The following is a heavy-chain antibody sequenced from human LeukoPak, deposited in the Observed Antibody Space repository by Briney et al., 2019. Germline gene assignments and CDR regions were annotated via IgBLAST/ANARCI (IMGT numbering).Heavy chain of an antibody. V-gene: IGHV7-4-1*02. D-gene: IGHD3-3*01. Sequence: GASVKVSCKASGYTFTSYGISWVRQAPGQGLEWMGWINTNTGNPTYAQGFTGRFVFSLDTSVSTAYLQISSLKAEDTAVYYCARGPYYDFWSGYLNWFDPWGQGTLVTVSS. CDR3: ARGPYYDFWSGYLNWFDP. CDR1: GYTFTSYG. J-gene: IGHJ5*02. CDR2: INTNTGNP.